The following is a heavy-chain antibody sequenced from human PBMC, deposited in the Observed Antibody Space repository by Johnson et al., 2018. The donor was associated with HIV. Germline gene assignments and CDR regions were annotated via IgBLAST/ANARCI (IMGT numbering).Heavy chain of an antibody. D-gene: IGHD6-13*01. V-gene: IGHV3-30*04. CDR2: ISYDGSNK. CDR1: GFTFSSYA. J-gene: IGHJ3*02. Sequence: QVQLVESGGGVVQPGRSLRLSCAASGFTFSSYAMHWVRQAPGKGLEWVAVISYDGSNKYYADSEKGRFIISRDNSKNTLLLQMNSLRAEDTAVYYCAKCIWGSSLIDAFDIWGQGTRVTVSS. CDR3: AKCIWGSSLIDAFDI.